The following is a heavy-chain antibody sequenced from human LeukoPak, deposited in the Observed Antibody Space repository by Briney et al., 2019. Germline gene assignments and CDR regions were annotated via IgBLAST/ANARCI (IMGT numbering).Heavy chain of an antibody. D-gene: IGHD3-16*01. CDR2: IIPIFGTA. CDR3: AMGLSLGATMAESFDY. Sequence: GASVKVSCKASGGTFSSYAISWVRQAPGQGLEWMGGIIPIFGTANYAQKFQGRVTITADESTSTAYMELSSLRSEDTAVYYCAMGLSLGATMAESFDYWGQGTLVTVSS. V-gene: IGHV1-69*13. CDR1: GGTFSSYA. J-gene: IGHJ4*02.